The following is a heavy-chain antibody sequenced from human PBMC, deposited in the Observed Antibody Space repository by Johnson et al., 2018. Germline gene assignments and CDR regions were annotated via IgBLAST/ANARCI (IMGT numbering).Heavy chain of an antibody. CDR2: IISSSRDI. J-gene: IGHJ1*01. CDR3: ARERSSSWYRLFPEYFQH. CDR1: GFTFSSYS. D-gene: IGHD6-13*01. Sequence: EVQLVESGGGVVQPGRSLRLSCAASGFTFSSYSMNWVRQAPGKGLEWVSSIISSSRDIYYADSVKGRFTISTDNAKNPLDLQMNSRRAEDTAVYYCARERSSSWYRLFPEYFQHWGQGTLVTVSS. V-gene: IGHV3-21*01.